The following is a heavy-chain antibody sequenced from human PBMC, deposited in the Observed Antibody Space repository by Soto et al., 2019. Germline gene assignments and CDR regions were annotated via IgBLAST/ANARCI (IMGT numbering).Heavy chain of an antibody. V-gene: IGHV3-15*07. J-gene: IGHJ6*02. Sequence: GGSLRLSCAASGFTFSNAWTNWVRQAPGKGLEWVGRIKSKTDGGTTDYAAPVKGRFTISRDDSKNTLYLQMNSLKTEDTAVYYCTTGEASITIFGVVIIPHYYYYYGMDVWGQGTTVTVSS. D-gene: IGHD3-3*01. CDR1: GFTFSNAW. CDR2: IKSKTDGGTT. CDR3: TTGEASITIFGVVIIPHYYYYYGMDV.